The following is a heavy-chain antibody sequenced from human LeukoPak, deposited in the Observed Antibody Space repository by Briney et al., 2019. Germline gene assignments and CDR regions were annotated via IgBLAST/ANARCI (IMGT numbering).Heavy chain of an antibody. Sequence: GGSLRLSCAASGFNLNNYAMHWVRQAPGKGLEWVAVISRDGSNKYYGDSVKGRFTISRDSSKNTLDLQMSSLRAEDTAVYYCARAVDTADYWGQGTLVTVSS. V-gene: IGHV3-30*03. CDR3: ARAVDTADY. CDR2: ISRDGSNK. J-gene: IGHJ4*02. D-gene: IGHD5-18*01. CDR1: GFNLNNYA.